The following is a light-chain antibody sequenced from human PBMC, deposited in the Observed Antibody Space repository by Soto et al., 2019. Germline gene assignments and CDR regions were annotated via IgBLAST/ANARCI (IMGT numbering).Light chain of an antibody. CDR2: GAS. CDR1: ERVSIS. J-gene: IGKJ1*01. CDR3: QQYHIWPKWT. V-gene: IGKV3D-15*01. Sequence: EIVMTQSPATLSVSPGEGATLSCRASERVSISLAWYQHKPGQPPRLLIHGASTRASGVPPRFSGGGSGTDFTLTISSLQSEDYGVYFCQQYHIWPKWTFGQGTKVDIK.